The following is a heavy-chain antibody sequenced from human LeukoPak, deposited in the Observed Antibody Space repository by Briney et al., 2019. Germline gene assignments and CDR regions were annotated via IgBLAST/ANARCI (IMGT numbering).Heavy chain of an antibody. V-gene: IGHV3-30*18. Sequence: GGSLRLSCAASGFTFSSYGMHWVRQAPGKGLEWVAVISYDGSNKYYADSVKGRFTISRDNSKNTLYLQMNSLRAEDTAVYYCAKDRSYYGSGSPSFDYWGQGTLVTVSS. D-gene: IGHD3-10*01. J-gene: IGHJ4*02. CDR1: GFTFSSYG. CDR3: AKDRSYYGSGSPSFDY. CDR2: ISYDGSNK.